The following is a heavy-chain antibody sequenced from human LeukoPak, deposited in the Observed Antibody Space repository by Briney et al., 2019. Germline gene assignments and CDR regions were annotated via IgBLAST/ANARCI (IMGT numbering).Heavy chain of an antibody. CDR1: GASIRSYY. D-gene: IGHD2-8*02. CDR3: ARQPLLGSYWFFDL. Sequence: SETRSFTVSVPGASIRSYYWSWIRQPPGKGLKGIGYIYTSGRNNTRPSLKGRVSLSMDTSRNHFSLTLSSVTAAATAVYYCARQPLLGSYWFFDLWGRGTLVTVSS. J-gene: IGHJ2*01. CDR2: IYTSGRN. V-gene: IGHV4-4*09.